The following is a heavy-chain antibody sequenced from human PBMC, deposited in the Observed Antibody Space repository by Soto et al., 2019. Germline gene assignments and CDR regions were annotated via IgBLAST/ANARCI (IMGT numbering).Heavy chain of an antibody. D-gene: IGHD6-6*01. Sequence: EVQLLESGGGLVQPGGSLRLSCAASGFTFSSYAMSWVRQAPGKGLEWVSAISGSGGSTYYADSVKGRFTISRDNSKNXLYLQMNSLRAEDTAVYYCAKSEYSSSSVDWFDPWGQGTLVTVSS. CDR1: GFTFSSYA. CDR3: AKSEYSSSSVDWFDP. V-gene: IGHV3-23*01. J-gene: IGHJ5*02. CDR2: ISGSGGST.